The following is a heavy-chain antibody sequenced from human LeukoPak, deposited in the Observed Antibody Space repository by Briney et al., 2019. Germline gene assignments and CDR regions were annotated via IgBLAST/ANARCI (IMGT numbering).Heavy chain of an antibody. J-gene: IGHJ4*02. CDR2: IKEDGSEK. Sequence: PGGSLRLSCAASGFTFSNYWMNWVRQAPGKGLKWVANIKEDGSEKIYVDSVKGRFTISRDNSKNSLYLQINNLRAEDTAVYYCTRNRGTDYWGQGTLVTVSS. CDR3: TRNRGTDY. V-gene: IGHV3-7*01. CDR1: GFTFSNYW. D-gene: IGHD1-1*01.